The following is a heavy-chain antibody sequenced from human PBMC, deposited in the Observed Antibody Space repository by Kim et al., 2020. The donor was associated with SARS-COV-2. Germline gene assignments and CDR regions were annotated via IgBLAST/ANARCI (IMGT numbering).Heavy chain of an antibody. CDR1: GGSISSSSYY. CDR2: IYYSGST. CDR3: ARHLRIQQPVPNWFDP. J-gene: IGHJ5*02. D-gene: IGHD6-13*01. V-gene: IGHV4-39*01. Sequence: SETLSLTCTVSGGSISSSSYYWGWIRQPPGKGLEWIGSIYYSGSTYYNPSLKSRVTISVDTSKNQFSLKLGSVTAADTAVYYCARHLRIQQPVPNWFDPWGQGTLVTVSS.